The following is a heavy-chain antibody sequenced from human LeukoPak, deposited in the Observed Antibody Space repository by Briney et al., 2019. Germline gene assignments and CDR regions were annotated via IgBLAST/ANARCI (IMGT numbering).Heavy chain of an antibody. CDR1: GGSISSGSYY. CDR3: ARGGSSGSLGAFDI. Sequence: SQTLSLTCTVSGGSISSGSYYWSWIRQPAGKRLEWIGHIYRSGSTNYNPSLKSRVTISVDTSKNQFSLWLSSVTAADTAVYYCARGGSSGSLGAFDIWGQGTMVTVSS. D-gene: IGHD3-22*01. V-gene: IGHV4-61*09. J-gene: IGHJ3*02. CDR2: IYRSGST.